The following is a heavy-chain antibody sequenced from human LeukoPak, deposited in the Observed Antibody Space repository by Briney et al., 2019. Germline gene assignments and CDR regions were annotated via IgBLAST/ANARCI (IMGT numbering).Heavy chain of an antibody. CDR3: ASDGPEYYYDSSGYYASVPPEGY. CDR1: GGTFSSYA. J-gene: IGHJ4*02. V-gene: IGHV1-69*04. D-gene: IGHD3-22*01. Sequence: SVKVSCKASGGTFSSYAISWVRQAPGQGLEWMGRIIPILGIANYAQKFQGRVTITADKSTSTAYMELSSLRSEDTAVYYCASDGPEYYYDSSGYYASVPPEGYWGQGTLVTVSS. CDR2: IIPILGIA.